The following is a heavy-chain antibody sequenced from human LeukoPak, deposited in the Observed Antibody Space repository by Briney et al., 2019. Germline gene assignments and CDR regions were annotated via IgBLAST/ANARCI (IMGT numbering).Heavy chain of an antibody. CDR1: GFTFDIYW. CDR3: ARAFYGGNSDMGY. D-gene: IGHD4-23*01. Sequence: GGSLRLSCAASGFTFDIYWMTWVRQAPGKGLEWVANIKQDGSQKYYVDSVKGRFTISRDNAKNSLYLQMNSLRAEDTAVYYCARAFYGGNSDMGYWGQGTLVTVSS. V-gene: IGHV3-7*01. J-gene: IGHJ4*02. CDR2: IKQDGSQK.